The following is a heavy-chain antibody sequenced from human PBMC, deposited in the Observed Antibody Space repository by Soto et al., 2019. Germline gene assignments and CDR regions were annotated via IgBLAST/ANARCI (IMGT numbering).Heavy chain of an antibody. V-gene: IGHV3-23*01. CDR2: ISGSGGTT. CDR3: AKGSGFYDSSTYPA. J-gene: IGHJ4*02. CDR1: GFTFSNYA. Sequence: GGSLRLSCAASGFTFSNYAMSWVRQAPGQGLEWVSSISGSGGTTYYADSVTGRFTTSRDNSKNTLYLQMNSLRAEDTAVYYCAKGSGFYDSSTYPAWGQGTLVTVSS. D-gene: IGHD3-22*01.